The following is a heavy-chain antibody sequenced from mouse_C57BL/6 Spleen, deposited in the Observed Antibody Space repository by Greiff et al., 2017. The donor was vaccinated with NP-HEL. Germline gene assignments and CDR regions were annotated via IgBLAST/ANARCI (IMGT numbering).Heavy chain of an antibody. J-gene: IGHJ2*01. Sequence: QVQLKQSGPELVKPGASVKISCKASGYAFSSSWMNWVKQRPGKGLEWIGRIYPGDGDTNYNGKFKGKATLTADKSSSTAYMQLSSLTSEDSAVYFCARGSSGYGNYCDYWGQGTTLTVSS. V-gene: IGHV1-82*01. CDR2: IYPGDGDT. CDR3: ARGSSGYGNYCDY. CDR1: GYAFSSSW. D-gene: IGHD3-2*02.